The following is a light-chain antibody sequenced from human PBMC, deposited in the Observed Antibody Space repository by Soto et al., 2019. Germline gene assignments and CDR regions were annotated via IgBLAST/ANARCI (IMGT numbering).Light chain of an antibody. CDR1: SSNIGSNT. CDR3: AAWDDSLNGAV. J-gene: IGLJ7*01. Sequence: QSVLTQPPSASGTPGQRVTVSCSGSSSNIGSNTVNWYQQLPGTAPKLLIYSNNQRPSGVPDRFSGSKSGTSASLAISGLQSEDEADYYCAAWDDSLNGAVFGGGTPLTVL. V-gene: IGLV1-44*01. CDR2: SNN.